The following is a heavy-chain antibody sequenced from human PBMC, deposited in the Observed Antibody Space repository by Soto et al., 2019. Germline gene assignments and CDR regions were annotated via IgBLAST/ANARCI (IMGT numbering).Heavy chain of an antibody. V-gene: IGHV3-53*01. CDR1: GFTFSNAW. Sequence: GGSLRLSCAASGFTFSNAWMNWVRQAPGKGLEWVSVIYSGGSTYYADSVKGRFTISRDNSKNTLYLQMNSLRAEDTAVYYCARGGSYDYYYGMDVWGQGTTVTVSS. CDR2: IYSGGST. CDR3: ARGGSYDYYYGMDV. D-gene: IGHD1-26*01. J-gene: IGHJ6*02.